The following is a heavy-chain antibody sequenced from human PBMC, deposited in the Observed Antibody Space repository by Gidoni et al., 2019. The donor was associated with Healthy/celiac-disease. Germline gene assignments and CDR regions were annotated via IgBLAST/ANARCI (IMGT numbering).Heavy chain of an antibody. V-gene: IGHV3-33*01. Sequence: EYTGVIWYDGSNKYYADSVKGRFTISRDNSKNTLYLQMNSLRAEDTAVYYCARDGSYYDSSGYFAAVAYYYGMDVWGQGTTVTVSS. CDR3: ARDGSYYDSSGYFAAVAYYYGMDV. D-gene: IGHD3-22*01. CDR2: IWYDGSNK. J-gene: IGHJ6*02.